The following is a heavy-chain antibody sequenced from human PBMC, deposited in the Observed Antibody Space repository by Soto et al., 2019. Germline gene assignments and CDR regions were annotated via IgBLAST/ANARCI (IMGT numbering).Heavy chain of an antibody. CDR1: GYRFTGYY. CDR2: INPDSGAT. Sequence: ASVKVSCKASGYRFTGYYIHWVLQAPGQGLEWMGWINPDSGATNYAQNFQGRVTLTSDTSISTASMDLTSLTSDDTAVYYCARGDYGTGGYPFPYFDYWGQGTLVTVSS. CDR3: ARGDYGTGGYPFPYFDY. V-gene: IGHV1-2*02. J-gene: IGHJ4*02. D-gene: IGHD2-8*02.